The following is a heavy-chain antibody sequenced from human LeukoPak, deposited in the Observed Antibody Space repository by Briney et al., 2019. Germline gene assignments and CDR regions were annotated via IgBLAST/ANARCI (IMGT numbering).Heavy chain of an antibody. Sequence: GGSLRLSCAASGFTFSNYGIHWVRQAPGKGLEWVAVIWYDGSNKYYADSVEGRFTISRDNSKNTLYVQMNSLRAEDTAVYYCARGRGSGWYDAFDIWGQGTMVTVSS. J-gene: IGHJ3*02. V-gene: IGHV3-33*01. CDR1: GFTFSNYG. D-gene: IGHD6-19*01. CDR3: ARGRGSGWYDAFDI. CDR2: IWYDGSNK.